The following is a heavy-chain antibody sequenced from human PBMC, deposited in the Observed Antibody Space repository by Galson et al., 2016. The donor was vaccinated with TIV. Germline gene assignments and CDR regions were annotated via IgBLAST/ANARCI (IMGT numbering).Heavy chain of an antibody. V-gene: IGHV5-51*03. J-gene: IGHJ6*03. CDR1: GYSFTTHW. CDR2: IYPGDSDT. CDR3: ARSPADPQYSYYYIDV. Sequence: QSGAEVKQSGESLKISCKASGYSFTTHWIGWVRQMPGKGLEWMGIIYPGDSDTRYSPSFQGQVTISADKSISTAYLQWSALRASDTAMYYCARSPADPQYSYYYIDVWGKGTTVPVSS.